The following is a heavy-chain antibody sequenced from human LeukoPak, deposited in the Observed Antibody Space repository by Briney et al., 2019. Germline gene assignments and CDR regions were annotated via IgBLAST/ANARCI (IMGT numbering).Heavy chain of an antibody. CDR1: GYTFSDYY. D-gene: IGHD4-23*01. Sequence: ASVKVSCKASGYTFSDYYIHWVRQAPGQGLEWMGWINPNTGATKYAQKFQGRIIMTRDTSITTAYMELSRLRSDDTAVYYCAREPRNSGGFDIWGQGTMVTVSS. V-gene: IGHV1-2*02. CDR2: INPNTGAT. CDR3: AREPRNSGGFDI. J-gene: IGHJ3*02.